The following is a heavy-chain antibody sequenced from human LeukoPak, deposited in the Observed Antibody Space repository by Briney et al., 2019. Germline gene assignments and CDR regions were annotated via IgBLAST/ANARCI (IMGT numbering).Heavy chain of an antibody. D-gene: IGHD4-17*01. CDR2: IISSSGYI. CDR1: GFTFSSYW. CDR3: ARDGADYGDSPDY. Sequence: GGSLRLSCAASGFTFSSYWMHWVRQAPGKGLEWVSSIISSSGYIYYADSVKGRFTISRDNAENSLFLQMNSLRAEDTAVYYCARDGADYGDSPDYWGQGTLVTVSS. V-gene: IGHV3-21*01. J-gene: IGHJ4*02.